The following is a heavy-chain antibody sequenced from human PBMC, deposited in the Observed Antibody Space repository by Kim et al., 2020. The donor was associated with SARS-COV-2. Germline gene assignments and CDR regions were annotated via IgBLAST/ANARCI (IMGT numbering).Heavy chain of an antibody. J-gene: IGHJ5*02. D-gene: IGHD2-21*02. Sequence: GGSLRLSCAASGFTFSSYAMSWVRQAPGKGLEWVSAISGSGGSTYYADSVKGRFTISRDNSKNTLYLQMNSLRAEDTAVYYCAKDYTYCGGDCYPHNWFEPWGQGTLVTVSP. CDR1: GFTFSSYA. V-gene: IGHV3-23*01. CDR2: ISGSGGST. CDR3: AKDYTYCGGDCYPHNWFEP.